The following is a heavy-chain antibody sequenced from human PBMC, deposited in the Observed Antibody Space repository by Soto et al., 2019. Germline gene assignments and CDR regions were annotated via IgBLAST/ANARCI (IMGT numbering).Heavy chain of an antibody. D-gene: IGHD6-13*01. CDR1: GFTFSSYW. Sequence: EVQLVESGGGLVQPGGSLRLSCAASGFTFSSYWMSWVRKAPGKGLEWVANIKQDGSEKYEVDSVKGRFTISRDNAKNSLYLEMNSLRAEDTAVYYCARDNGVSTAAEYYFDYWGQGTLVTVSS. V-gene: IGHV3-7*01. J-gene: IGHJ4*02. CDR3: ARDNGVSTAAEYYFDY. CDR2: IKQDGSEK.